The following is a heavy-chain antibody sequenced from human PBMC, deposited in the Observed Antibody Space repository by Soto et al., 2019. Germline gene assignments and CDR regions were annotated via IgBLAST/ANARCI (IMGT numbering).Heavy chain of an antibody. D-gene: IGHD2-8*01. CDR3: ARHGNGFFAY. Sequence: PSETLSLTCAVSGGSISSGGYFWSWIRQPPGKGLEWIGYIYHSGSTNYNPSLKSRVTISIDTSKNQLSLKLSSVTAADTAVYYCARHGNGFFAYWGPGTLVTVSS. J-gene: IGHJ4*02. CDR2: IYHSGST. CDR1: GGSISSGGYF. V-gene: IGHV4-30-2*01.